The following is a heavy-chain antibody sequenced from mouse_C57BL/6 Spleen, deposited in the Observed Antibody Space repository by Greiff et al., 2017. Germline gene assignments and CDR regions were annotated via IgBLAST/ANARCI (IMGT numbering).Heavy chain of an antibody. J-gene: IGHJ1*03. CDR2: IRSKSNNYAT. CDR3: VRQTYYDYDWYFDV. Sequence: EVQGVESGGGLVQPKGSLKLSCAASGFSFNTYAMNWVRQAPGKGLEWVARIRSKSNNYATYYADSVKDRFTISRDDSESMLYLQMNNLKTEDTAMYYCVRQTYYDYDWYFDVWGTGTTVTVSS. V-gene: IGHV10-1*01. D-gene: IGHD2-4*01. CDR1: GFSFNTYA.